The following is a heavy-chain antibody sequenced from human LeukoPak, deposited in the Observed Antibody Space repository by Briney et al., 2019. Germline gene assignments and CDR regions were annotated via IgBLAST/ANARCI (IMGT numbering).Heavy chain of an antibody. Sequence: PGGSLRLSCAASGFTFSSYAMSWVRQAPGKGLEWVSAISGSGGSTYYADSVKGRFTISRDNSKNTLYLQMSSLRAEDTAVYYCANIDVDSGWSPFARDSYGMDVWGQGTTVTVSS. D-gene: IGHD6-19*01. CDR2: ISGSGGST. CDR3: ANIDVDSGWSPFARDSYGMDV. CDR1: GFTFSSYA. V-gene: IGHV3-23*01. J-gene: IGHJ6*02.